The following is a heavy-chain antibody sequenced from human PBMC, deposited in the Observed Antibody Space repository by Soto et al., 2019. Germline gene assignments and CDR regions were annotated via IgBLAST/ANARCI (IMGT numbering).Heavy chain of an antibody. J-gene: IGHJ6*02. V-gene: IGHV1-69*01. CDR2: IIPIFGTA. Sequence: QVQLVQSGAEVKKPGSSVKVSCKASGGTFSSYAISWVRQAPGQGLEWMGGIIPIFGTANYAQKFQGRVTITADESTSTAYMELSSLRSEDTAVYYCARDSPTYCSGGSCHKGGMDVWGQGTTVTVSS. CDR1: GGTFSSYA. CDR3: ARDSPTYCSGGSCHKGGMDV. D-gene: IGHD2-15*01.